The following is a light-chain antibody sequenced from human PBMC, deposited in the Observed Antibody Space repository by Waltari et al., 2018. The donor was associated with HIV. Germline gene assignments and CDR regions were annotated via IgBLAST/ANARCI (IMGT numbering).Light chain of an antibody. Sequence: QSALTQPASVSGSPGPSITISCTGTSSDVGGYNYVSWYQQHPGKAPKLMIYEVSNRPSGVSNRFSGSKSGNMASLTISGLQAEDEADYYCSSYTSSSTVVFGGGTKLTVL. CDR2: EVS. J-gene: IGLJ2*01. CDR1: SSDVGGYNY. CDR3: SSYTSSSTVV. V-gene: IGLV2-14*01.